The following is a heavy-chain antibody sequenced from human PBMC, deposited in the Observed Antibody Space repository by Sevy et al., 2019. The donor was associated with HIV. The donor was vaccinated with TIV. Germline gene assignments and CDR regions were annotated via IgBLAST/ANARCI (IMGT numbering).Heavy chain of an antibody. CDR2: IRSSGSTI. Sequence: GGSLRLSCAASGFTFSDDYMSWILQAPGKELEWVSYIRSSGSTIYYADSVKGRFTISRDNAKNSLYLQMNSLRAEDTAVYHCARARGTTGGGNPQGLDYYYGMDVWGQGTTVTVSS. J-gene: IGHJ6*02. D-gene: IGHD2-8*02. CDR3: ARARGTTGGGNPQGLDYYYGMDV. V-gene: IGHV3-11*01. CDR1: GFTFSDDY.